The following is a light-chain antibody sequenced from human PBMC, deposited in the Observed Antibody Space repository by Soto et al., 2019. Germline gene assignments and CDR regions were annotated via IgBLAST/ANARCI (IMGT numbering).Light chain of an antibody. V-gene: IGLV1-51*02. CDR1: RSNIGNNY. J-gene: IGLJ3*02. CDR3: GTWDSSLSAWV. Sequence: QSVLTQPPSVSAAPGQKVTISCSGSRSNIGNNYVSWYQQLPRTAPKLLMYENNKRPSGVPDRFSGSKSGTSATLGITGLQTGDEADYYCGTWDSSLSAWVFGGGTKVTVL. CDR2: ENN.